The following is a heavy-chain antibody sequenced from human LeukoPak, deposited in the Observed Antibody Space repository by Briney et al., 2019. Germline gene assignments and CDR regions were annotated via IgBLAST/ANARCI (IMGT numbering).Heavy chain of an antibody. D-gene: IGHD3-10*01. CDR3: ARAEVLLWFGESPGAEHLQH. CDR2: ISTRGSYI. V-gene: IGHV3-21*01. CDR1: GFTFSSYA. Sequence: PGGSLRLSCAASGFTFSSYAMSWVRQAPGEGLEWVSSISTRGSYIYYADSVKGRFTISRDNAKNSLYLQMNSLRADDTAVYYCARAEVLLWFGESPGAEHLQHWGQGTLVTVSS. J-gene: IGHJ1*01.